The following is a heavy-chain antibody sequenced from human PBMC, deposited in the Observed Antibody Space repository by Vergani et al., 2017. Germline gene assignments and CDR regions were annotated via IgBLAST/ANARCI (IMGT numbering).Heavy chain of an antibody. D-gene: IGHD2-15*01. V-gene: IGHV3-23*01. CDR2: VSGSSANP. CDR1: GFSFPGYA. Sequence: EVQLLESGGGLVQPGGSLRLSCEASGFSFPGYAMSWVRQAPGKGLEWVSSVSGSSANPYYADSVKGRFIISRDNSKNTLHLQMNRLRADDTAVYYCTKVSDGYAGCFFDYWGQGTLATVSS. J-gene: IGHJ4*02. CDR3: TKVSDGYAGCFFDY.